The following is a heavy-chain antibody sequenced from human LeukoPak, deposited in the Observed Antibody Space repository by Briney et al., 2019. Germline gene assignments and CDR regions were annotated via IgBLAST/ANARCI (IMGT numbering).Heavy chain of an antibody. CDR1: GFTVSSNY. CDR2: IYSGGST. D-gene: IGHD6-6*01. CDR3: ARDQLGKAGHYYYYYMDV. J-gene: IGHJ6*03. V-gene: IGHV3-53*01. Sequence: GGSLRLSCAASGFTVSSNYMSWVRQAPGKGLEWVSVIYSGGSTYYADSVKGRFTISRDNSKNTLYLQMNSLGAEDTAVYYCARDQLGKAGHYYYYYMDVWGKGTTVTVSS.